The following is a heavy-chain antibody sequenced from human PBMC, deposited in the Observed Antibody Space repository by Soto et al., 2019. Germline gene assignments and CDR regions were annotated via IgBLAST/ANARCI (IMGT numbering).Heavy chain of an antibody. CDR3: ARQSEDFYCSSTGCYLDWFDP. CDR2: IYYSGST. Sequence: QLQLQESGPGLVKPSETLSLTCTVSGGSISSSSYYWGWIRQPPGKGLEWIGSIYYSGSTYYNPSFKSRVTRSVDTSKSQFSLKLSSVNAADTAVYYCARQSEDFYCSSTGCYLDWFDPWGQGTLVTVSS. J-gene: IGHJ5*02. V-gene: IGHV4-39*01. CDR1: GGSISSSSYY. D-gene: IGHD2-2*01.